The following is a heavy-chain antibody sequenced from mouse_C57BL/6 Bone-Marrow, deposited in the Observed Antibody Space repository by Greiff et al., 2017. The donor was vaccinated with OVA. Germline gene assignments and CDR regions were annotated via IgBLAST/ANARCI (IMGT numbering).Heavy chain of an antibody. J-gene: IGHJ2*01. CDR2: IYPGDGDT. Sequence: QVQLQQSGPELVKPGASVKISCKASGYAFSSSWMNWVKQRPGKGLEWIGRIYPGDGDTTYNGKFKGKATLTADKSSSTAYMQLSSLTSEDSAVYFCARKDWYYFDYWGQGTTLTVSS. CDR1: GYAFSSSW. CDR3: ARKDWYYFDY. V-gene: IGHV1-82*01. D-gene: IGHD4-1*01.